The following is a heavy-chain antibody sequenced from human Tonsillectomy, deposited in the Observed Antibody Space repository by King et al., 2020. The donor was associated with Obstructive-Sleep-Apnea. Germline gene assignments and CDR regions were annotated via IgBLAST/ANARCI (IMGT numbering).Heavy chain of an antibody. D-gene: IGHD1-20*01. V-gene: IGHV6-1*01. CDR1: GDSVSSNSAA. Sequence: VQLQQSGPGLVKPSQTLSLNCAISGDSVSSNSAAWHWIRQSPSRGLEWLGRTYYRSRWYNDYTVSVKSRITINPDTSKNQVSLQLNSVTPEDTAVYYCARALTGRGNYFDYWGQGTLVTVSS. CDR2: TYYRSRWYN. CDR3: ARALTGRGNYFDY. J-gene: IGHJ4*02.